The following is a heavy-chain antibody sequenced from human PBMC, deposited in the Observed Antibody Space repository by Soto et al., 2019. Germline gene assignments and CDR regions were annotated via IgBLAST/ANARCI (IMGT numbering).Heavy chain of an antibody. CDR1: GFTFSSYV. V-gene: IGHV3-23*01. J-gene: IGHJ4*02. D-gene: IGHD2-15*01. Sequence: EVQLWESGGGLAQPGGSLRLSCTVSGFTFSSYVMSWVRQAPGKGLEWVSAISGTGGTYYADSVKGRFTISRDNSKNALYLQMNSLRDEDTAVYYCAKDRRGAYCSGGTCYSPDYWGQGTLVIVSS. CDR2: ISGTGGT. CDR3: AKDRRGAYCSGGTCYSPDY.